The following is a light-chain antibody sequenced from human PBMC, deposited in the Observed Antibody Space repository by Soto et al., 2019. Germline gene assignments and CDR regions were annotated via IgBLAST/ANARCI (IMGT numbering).Light chain of an antibody. CDR1: QSIINW. V-gene: IGKV1-5*01. Sequence: DVQMTQSPSTLSASVGGRVTITCRASQSIINWLAWYQQKPGKAPKLLIYGASSLESEVPSRFSGSGAGTEFTLTITNLQPDDFATYYCQQYDSFSGTFGQGTQVEIE. CDR3: QQYDSFSGT. J-gene: IGKJ1*01. CDR2: GAS.